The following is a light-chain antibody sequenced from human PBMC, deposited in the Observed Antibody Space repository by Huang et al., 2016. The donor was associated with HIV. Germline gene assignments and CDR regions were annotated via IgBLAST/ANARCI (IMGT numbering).Light chain of an antibody. J-gene: IGKJ5*01. CDR1: QDIATS. CDR2: AAS. Sequence: QLTQSPSSLSMSVGDRVIITCQASQDIATSLAGYQHKPGRAPKLLISAASTLQSGGPAIFSGGSAGTDFTLIISSLQPEDFATYYCQQLHSYPITFGQGTRLDIK. V-gene: IGKV1-9*01. CDR3: QQLHSYPIT.